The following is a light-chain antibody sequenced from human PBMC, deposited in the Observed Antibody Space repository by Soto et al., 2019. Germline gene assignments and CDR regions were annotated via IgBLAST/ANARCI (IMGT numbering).Light chain of an antibody. CDR3: QQYGYSPIT. CDR2: KAS. V-gene: IGKV1-5*03. J-gene: IGKJ5*01. CDR1: QSISNW. Sequence: DIQMTQSPSTLSASAGDRVTITCRASQSISNWLAWHQQKPGKVPKILIYKASSLESGVPSRFSGSGSGTEFTLTISSLQPEDFAVYYCQQYGYSPITFGQGTRLEIK.